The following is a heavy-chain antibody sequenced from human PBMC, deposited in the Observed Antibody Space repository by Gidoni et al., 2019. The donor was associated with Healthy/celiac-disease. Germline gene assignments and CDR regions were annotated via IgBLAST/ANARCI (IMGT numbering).Heavy chain of an antibody. Sequence: QVQLQQWGAGLLKPSETLSLTCAVYGGSFRGYYWSWIRQPPGKVLEWIGEINHSGSTNYNPSLKSRVTISVDTSKNQFSLKLSSVTAADTAVYYCARGGIAVAGTLLPTIWGQGTMVTVSS. CDR2: INHSGST. D-gene: IGHD6-19*01. J-gene: IGHJ3*02. CDR3: ARGGIAVAGTLLPTI. CDR1: GGSFRGYY. V-gene: IGHV4-34*01.